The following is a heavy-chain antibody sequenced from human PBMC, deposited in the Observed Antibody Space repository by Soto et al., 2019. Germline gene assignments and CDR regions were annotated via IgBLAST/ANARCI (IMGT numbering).Heavy chain of an antibody. D-gene: IGHD3-22*01. Sequence: PGESLKISCKGSGYSFTSYWISWVRQMPGKGLEWMGRIDPSDSYTNYSPSFQGHVTISADTSISTAYMQWSSLKASDTAMYYCAILEYYDNSFHPDALDVWGQGTTVTVSS. CDR1: GYSFTSYW. V-gene: IGHV5-10-1*01. J-gene: IGHJ6*02. CDR2: IDPSDSYT. CDR3: AILEYYDNSFHPDALDV.